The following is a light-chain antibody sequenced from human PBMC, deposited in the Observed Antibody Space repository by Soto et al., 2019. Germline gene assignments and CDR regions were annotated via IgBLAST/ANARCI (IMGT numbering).Light chain of an antibody. CDR2: LEGSGRY. V-gene: IGLV4-60*02. CDR1: SGHSTYI. CDR3: ETWDSNTRV. Sequence: QSVLTQSSSASASLGSSVKLTCTLSSGHSTYIIAWHQQQPGKAPRYLMNLEGSGRYNRGSGVPDHFSGSSSGADRYLTISNLQFEDEADYYCETWDSNTRVFGGGTKLTVL. J-gene: IGLJ3*02.